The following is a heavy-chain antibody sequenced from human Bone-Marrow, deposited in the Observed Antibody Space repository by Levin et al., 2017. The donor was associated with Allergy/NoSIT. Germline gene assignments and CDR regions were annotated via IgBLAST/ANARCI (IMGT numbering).Heavy chain of an antibody. CDR3: ARALWFRELFDNAFDI. D-gene: IGHD3-10*01. CDR2: IIPIFGTA. J-gene: IGHJ3*02. Sequence: GGSLRLSCKASGGTFSSYAISWVRQAPGQGLEWMGGIIPIFGTANYAQKFQGRVTITADESTSTAYMELSSLRSEDTAVYYCARALWFRELFDNAFDIWGQGTMVTVSS. CDR1: GGTFSSYA. V-gene: IGHV1-69*01.